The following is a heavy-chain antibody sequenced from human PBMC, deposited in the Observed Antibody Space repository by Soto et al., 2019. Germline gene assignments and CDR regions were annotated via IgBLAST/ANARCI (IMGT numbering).Heavy chain of an antibody. J-gene: IGHJ4*02. CDR3: ASRFPACAY. CDR1: GYTFTSYG. CDR2: ISTYKGNT. V-gene: IGHV1-18*01. Sequence: QVQLVQSGPEVKKPGASVKVSCKTSGYTFTSYGISWVRQAPGQGLEWMGWISTYKGNTNYAQKFQGRVTMTTDTTTSTAYMELRSLRSDATGVYYCASRFPACAYRGQGTLVTVSS. D-gene: IGHD3-16*01.